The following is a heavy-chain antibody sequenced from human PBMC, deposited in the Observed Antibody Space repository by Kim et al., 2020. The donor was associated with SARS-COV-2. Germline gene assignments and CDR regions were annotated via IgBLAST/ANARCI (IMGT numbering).Heavy chain of an antibody. J-gene: IGHJ4*02. CDR3: ARHEIVVVPSGIDC. CDR1: GFTFDGYA. V-gene: IGHV3-23*01. Sequence: GGSLRLSCAASGFTFDGYAMSWVRQAPGAGLEWVSTISGTGAGTYYTDSVGGRFTVSRDNSKNVLYLQMNSLRAEDTALYYCARHEIVVVPSGIDCWGQGSLAVVS. CDR2: ISGTGAGT. D-gene: IGHD2-2*01.